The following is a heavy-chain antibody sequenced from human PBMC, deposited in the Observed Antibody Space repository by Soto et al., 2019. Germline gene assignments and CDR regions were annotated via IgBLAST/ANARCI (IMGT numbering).Heavy chain of an antibody. CDR2: ISASGSTI. Sequence: LSLSCAASGFTLSDYEINWVRQAPGKGLEWVSYISASGSTIYYADSVKGRFTISRDNAKNSLYLQMNSLRAEDTAVYYCARDLRLYDKTGYYYHYHYGMDVWGQGTTVTVSS. CDR3: ARDLRLYDKTGYYYHYHYGMDV. J-gene: IGHJ6*02. CDR1: GFTLSDYE. V-gene: IGHV3-48*03. D-gene: IGHD3-22*01.